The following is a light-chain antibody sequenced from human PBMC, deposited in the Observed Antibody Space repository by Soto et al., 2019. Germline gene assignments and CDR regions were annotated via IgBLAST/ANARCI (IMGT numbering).Light chain of an antibody. J-gene: IGKJ4*01. CDR2: AAS. Sequence: DIQMTQSPSSVSASVGDRFTSTGRASQGISSWLGWYQQKPGQXXKXXIFAASSLQSGVPPRFRGSESGTELTLTISSLQPEDVETYYCQQASSFPLTFGGGTKVDIK. V-gene: IGKV1-12*01. CDR1: QGISSW. CDR3: QQASSFPLT.